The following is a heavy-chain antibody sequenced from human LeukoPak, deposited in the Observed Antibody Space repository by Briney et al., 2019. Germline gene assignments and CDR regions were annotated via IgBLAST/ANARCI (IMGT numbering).Heavy chain of an antibody. CDR2: IYPGDSDT. V-gene: IGHV5-51*01. Sequence: KNGESLKISCKGSGYSFTSYWIGWVRQMPGKGLEWMGIIYPGDSDTRYSPSFQGQVTISADKSISTAYLQWSSLKASDTAMYYCARHVRGSRQWLDYYFDYWGQGTLVTVSS. CDR1: GYSFTSYW. J-gene: IGHJ4*02. CDR3: ARHVRGSRQWLDYYFDY. D-gene: IGHD6-19*01.